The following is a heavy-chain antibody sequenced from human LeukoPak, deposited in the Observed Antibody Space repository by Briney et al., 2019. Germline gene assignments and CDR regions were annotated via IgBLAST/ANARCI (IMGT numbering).Heavy chain of an antibody. CDR2: ISSSSSYI. V-gene: IGHV3-21*01. J-gene: IGHJ4*02. CDR3: ARVGLGDSSGYIPRDY. Sequence: GGSLRLSCAASGFTFSSYSMNWVRQAPGKGLEWVSSISSSSSYIYYADSVKGRFTISRDNAKNSLYLQMNSLRAEDTAVYYCARVGLGDSSGYIPRDYWGQGTLVTVSS. CDR1: GFTFSSYS. D-gene: IGHD3-22*01.